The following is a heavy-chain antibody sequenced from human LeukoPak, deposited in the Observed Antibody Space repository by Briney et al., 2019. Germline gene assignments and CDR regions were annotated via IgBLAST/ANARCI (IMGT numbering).Heavy chain of an antibody. D-gene: IGHD3-22*01. V-gene: IGHV4-34*01. J-gene: IGHJ3*02. CDR3: ARVSGITMIVVVPEDGFDI. CDR2: INHSGST. Sequence: PSETLSLTCAVYGGSFSGYYWSWIRQPPGKGLEWIGEINHSGSTNYNPSLKSRVTISVDTSKNQFSLKLSSVTAADTAVYYFARVSGITMIVVVPEDGFDIWGQGTMVTVSS. CDR1: GGSFSGYY.